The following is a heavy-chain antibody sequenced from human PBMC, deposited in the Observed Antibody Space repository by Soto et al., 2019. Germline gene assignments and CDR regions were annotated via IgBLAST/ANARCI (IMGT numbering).Heavy chain of an antibody. CDR1: GFPFSDHA. CDR3: AKDLYVQPPSGWFDP. D-gene: IGHD1-26*01. Sequence: GGSLRLSCAASGFPFSDHAMHWVRQTPGKGLEWVSAITGRGDSAYYADSVKGRFTISRDNSKSTLYLQMMSLRAEDTAVYYCAKDLYVQPPSGWFDPWGQGTVVTVSS. V-gene: IGHV3-23*01. J-gene: IGHJ5*02. CDR2: ITGRGDSA.